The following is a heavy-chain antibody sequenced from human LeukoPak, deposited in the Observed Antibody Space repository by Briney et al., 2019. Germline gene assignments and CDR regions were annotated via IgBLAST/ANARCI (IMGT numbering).Heavy chain of an antibody. J-gene: IGHJ5*02. V-gene: IGHV1-2*02. CDR3: TRDRLGGSGWFDP. CDR2: MNPNSGGA. Sequence: ASVKVSCKASGYTFTGYNIHWVRQAPGQGLEWMGWMNPNSGGANYAQKFQGRVTMTRDTSISTAYMELSGGRSDDSAVYYCTRDRLGGSGWFDPWGQGTLVTVSS. CDR1: GYTFTGYN. D-gene: IGHD3-16*01.